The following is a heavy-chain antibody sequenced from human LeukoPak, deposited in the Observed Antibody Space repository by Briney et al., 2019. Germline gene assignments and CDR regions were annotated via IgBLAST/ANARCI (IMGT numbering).Heavy chain of an antibody. CDR3: AKDEYYYDSSGPTGYFDY. D-gene: IGHD3-22*01. V-gene: IGHV3-30*02. CDR1: GFTFSSYG. J-gene: IGHJ4*02. Sequence: GGSLRLSCAASGFTFSSYGMHWVRQAPGKGLEWVAFIRYDGGNKYYADSVKGRFTISRDNSKNTLYLQMNSLRAEDTAVYYCAKDEYYYDSSGPTGYFDYWGQGTLVTVSS. CDR2: IRYDGGNK.